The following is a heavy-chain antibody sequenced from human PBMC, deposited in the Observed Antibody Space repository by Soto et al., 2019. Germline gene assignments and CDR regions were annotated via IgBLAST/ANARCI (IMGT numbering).Heavy chain of an antibody. Sequence: SVKVSCKDSGDTFSFYTSNWVRQAPGLGLEWMGRVNPILSMSNYAQKFQGRVTMTADKSTSTAYMELRSLRSEDTAFYYCATSYGSGYRAFDYWGQGALVTVSS. CDR2: VNPILSMS. J-gene: IGHJ4*02. V-gene: IGHV1-69*02. CDR1: GDTFSFYT. CDR3: ATSYGSGYRAFDY. D-gene: IGHD3-10*01.